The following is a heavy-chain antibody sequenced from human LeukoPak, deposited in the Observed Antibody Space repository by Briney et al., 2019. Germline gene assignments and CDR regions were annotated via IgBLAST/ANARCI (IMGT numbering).Heavy chain of an antibody. CDR1: GGSISSGDYY. Sequence: SETLSLTCTVPGGSISSGDYYWSWIRQPPGKGLEWIGRIYTSGSTNYNPSLKSRVTISVDTSKNQFSLKLSSVTAADTAVYYCARSGYYTRHFDYWGQGALVTVSS. J-gene: IGHJ4*02. V-gene: IGHV4-61*02. CDR2: IYTSGST. CDR3: ARSGYYTRHFDY. D-gene: IGHD3-3*01.